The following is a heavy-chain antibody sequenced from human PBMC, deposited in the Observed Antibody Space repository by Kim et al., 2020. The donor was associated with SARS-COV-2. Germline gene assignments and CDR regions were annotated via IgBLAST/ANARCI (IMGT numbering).Heavy chain of an antibody. CDR2: INAGNGNT. CDR3: AREGGLLWFGELLNGYGMDV. D-gene: IGHD3-10*01. V-gene: IGHV1-3*01. J-gene: IGHJ6*02. Sequence: ASVKVSCKASGYTFTSYAMHWVRQAPGQRLEWMGWINAGNGNTKYSQKFQGRVTLTRDTSASTAYMELSSLRSEDTAVYYCAREGGLLWFGELLNGYGMDVWGQGTTVTVSS. CDR1: GYTFTSYA.